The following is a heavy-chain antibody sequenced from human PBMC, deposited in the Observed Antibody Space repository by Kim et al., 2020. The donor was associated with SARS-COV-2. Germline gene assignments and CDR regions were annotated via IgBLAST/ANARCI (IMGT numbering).Heavy chain of an antibody. CDR3: ARGFWIAAAGTERYYSGMDV. D-gene: IGHD6-13*01. CDR2: IIPIFGTA. J-gene: IGHJ6*02. CDR1: GGTFSSYA. Sequence: SVKVSCKASGGTFSSYAISWVRQAPGQGLEWMGGIIPIFGTANYAQKFQGRVTITADESTTTAYMELSSLTSEDTAVYYCARGFWIAAAGTERYYSGMDVWAQGPTVIVSS. V-gene: IGHV1-69*13.